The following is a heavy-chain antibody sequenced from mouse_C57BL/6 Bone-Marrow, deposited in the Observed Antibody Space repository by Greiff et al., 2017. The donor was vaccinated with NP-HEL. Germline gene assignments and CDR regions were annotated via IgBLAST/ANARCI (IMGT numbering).Heavy chain of an antibody. CDR2: IDPEDGET. J-gene: IGHJ1*03. V-gene: IGHV14-2*01. CDR3: SSYAPHGDFDV. D-gene: IGHD6-5*01. CDR1: GFNIKDYY. Sequence: VHVKQSGAELVKPGASVKLSCTASGFNIKDYYMHWVKQRTEQGLEWIGRIDPEDGETKYAPKFQGKATITAETSSSTAYLQLSSLTSEDTAVYYCSSYAPHGDFDVWGTGTTVTVSS.